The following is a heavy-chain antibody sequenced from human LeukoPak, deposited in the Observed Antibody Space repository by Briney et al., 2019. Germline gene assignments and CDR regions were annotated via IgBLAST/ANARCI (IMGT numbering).Heavy chain of an antibody. J-gene: IGHJ4*02. D-gene: IGHD5-18*01. Sequence: GASVKVSCKASGYTFTGYYMHWVRQAPGQGLEWMGWINPNSGGTNYAQKFQGRVTMTRDTSISTAYMELSRLRSDDTAVYYCASLPLNRGYSYGYVDYWGQGTLVTVSS. CDR2: INPNSGGT. CDR1: GYTFTGYY. CDR3: ASLPLNRGYSYGYVDY. V-gene: IGHV1-2*02.